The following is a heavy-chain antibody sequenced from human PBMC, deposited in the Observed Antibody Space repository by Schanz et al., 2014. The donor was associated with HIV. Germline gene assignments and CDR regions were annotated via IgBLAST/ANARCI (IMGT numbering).Heavy chain of an antibody. CDR1: GYTFTSYD. CDR2: IIPIFGTS. D-gene: IGHD1-26*01. CDR3: ARGRYSGSYYNY. Sequence: QVQLVQSGAEVKKPGASVMVSCKASGYTFTSYDINWVRQAPGQGLEWMGGIIPIFGTSNYAQKFQGRVTITADESTSTAYMELSSLRSEDTAVYYCARGRYSGSYYNYWGQGTLVTVSS. V-gene: IGHV1-69*13. J-gene: IGHJ4*02.